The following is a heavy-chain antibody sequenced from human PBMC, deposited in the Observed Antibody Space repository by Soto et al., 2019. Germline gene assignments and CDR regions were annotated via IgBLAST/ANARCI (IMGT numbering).Heavy chain of an antibody. V-gene: IGHV3-23*01. CDR3: AKREGPTYYYGSGAFDI. J-gene: IGHJ3*02. CDR2: ISGSGGST. Sequence: PGGALRLSSAASGFTFSSYAMSWVRNAPGKGLEWVSAISGSGGSTYYADSVKGRSTISRDNSKNTLYLQMHSRRAEDTAVYYCAKREGPTYYYGSGAFDIWGQVPMVTVS. CDR1: GFTFSSYA. D-gene: IGHD3-22*01.